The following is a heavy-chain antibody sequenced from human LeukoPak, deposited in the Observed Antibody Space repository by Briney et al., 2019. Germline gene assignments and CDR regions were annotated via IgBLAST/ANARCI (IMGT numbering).Heavy chain of an antibody. V-gene: IGHV3-21*01. CDR2: ISGNSNEI. CDR1: GFTFNNYA. CDR3: ARGYCGGDCYGD. Sequence: GGSLRLSCAASGFTFNNYAMSWVRQAPGKGLEWVSAISGNSNEIYYAASVKGRFTISRDNTKSSLYLQMNSLRAEDMAVYYCARGYCGGDCYGDWGQGTLVTVSP. J-gene: IGHJ1*01. D-gene: IGHD2-21*02.